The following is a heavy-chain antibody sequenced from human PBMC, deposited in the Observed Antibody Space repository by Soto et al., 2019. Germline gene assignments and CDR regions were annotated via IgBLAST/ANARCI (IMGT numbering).Heavy chain of an antibody. CDR1: GYTFTSYD. D-gene: IGHD4-17*01. J-gene: IGHJ4*02. Sequence: QVQLVQSVAAVKKPGASVKVSCKSSGYTFTSYDINWVRQATGQGLERMGWMNPNSGNTGYAQKCQGRVTMTRNTSISTAYMVLSSLISEDTVVYYYARSTNVYGDRHWGKGNLVTVS. V-gene: IGHV1-8*01. CDR3: ARSTNVYGDRH. CDR2: MNPNSGNT.